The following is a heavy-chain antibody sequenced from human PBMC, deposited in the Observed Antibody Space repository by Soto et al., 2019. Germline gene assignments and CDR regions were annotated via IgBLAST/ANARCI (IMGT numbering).Heavy chain of an antibody. Sequence: PPETLSLTSTVSGDSISGTYNWWTWVRQPAGKGLEWIGEVFHSGTTNYNPSLKSRVSISVDKSKNQFSLNLTSVAAADTAVYYCVRDRRQYNWNDGFDPWGQGTLVTVSS. J-gene: IGHJ5*02. CDR1: GDSISGTYNW. CDR2: VFHSGTT. V-gene: IGHV4-4*03. CDR3: VRDRRQYNWNDGFDP. D-gene: IGHD1-1*01.